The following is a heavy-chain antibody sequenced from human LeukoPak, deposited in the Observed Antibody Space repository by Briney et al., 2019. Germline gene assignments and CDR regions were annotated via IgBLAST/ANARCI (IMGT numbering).Heavy chain of an antibody. CDR1: GFTFDVYA. J-gene: IGHJ6*03. D-gene: IGHD2/OR15-2a*01. CDR2: ISWNSGNI. Sequence: GGSLRLSCAGSGFTFDVYAMHWVRKTPGTGLEWVSGISWNSGNIAYADFVGGRLTISRDNAKTSLSLQMISLSDEDTAVYYCAKDAYGGATFFYYMDVWGKGTTVTVSS. CDR3: AKDAYGGATFFYYMDV. V-gene: IGHV3-9*01.